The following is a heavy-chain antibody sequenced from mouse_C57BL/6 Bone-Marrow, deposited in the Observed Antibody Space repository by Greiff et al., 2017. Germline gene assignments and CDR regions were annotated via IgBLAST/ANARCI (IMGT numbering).Heavy chain of an antibody. V-gene: IGHV1-64*01. J-gene: IGHJ1*03. CDR1: GYTFTSYW. CDR3: ARKGIWYFDV. CDR2: IHPNSGST. Sequence: VQLQHPGAELVKPGASVKLSCKASGYTFTSYWMHWVKQRPGQGLEWIGMIHPNSGSTNYNEKFKSKATLTVDKSSSTAYMQLSSLTSEDSAVYYCARKGIWYFDVWGTGTTVTVSS.